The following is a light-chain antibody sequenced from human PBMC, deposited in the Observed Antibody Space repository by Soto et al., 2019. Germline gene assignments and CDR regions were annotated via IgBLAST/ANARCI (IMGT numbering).Light chain of an antibody. CDR1: QGISTH. V-gene: IGKV1-27*01. CDR2: AAS. Sequence: DIQMTQSPSSLSASVGDRVTISCRASQGISTHLAWYQQKPGKVPKLLIYAASTLQSGVPSRFSGSGSGIDFTLTISSLQPEDVASYYCQNYNSAPITFGPGTKVDVK. J-gene: IGKJ3*01. CDR3: QNYNSAPIT.